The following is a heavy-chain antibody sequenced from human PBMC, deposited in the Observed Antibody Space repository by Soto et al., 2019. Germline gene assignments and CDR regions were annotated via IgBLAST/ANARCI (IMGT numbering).Heavy chain of an antibody. CDR2: FYYSGST. Sequence: SETLSLTCAVSGGSITRSDYYWGWIRHPPGKGLEWIGTFYYSGSTYYNPSLKSRVTISVDTSKNQFSLKLSSVTAADTAVYYCARLGPFWAAAGSAPDPWGQGTLVTVSS. D-gene: IGHD6-13*01. CDR1: GGSITRSDYY. V-gene: IGHV4-31*11. J-gene: IGHJ5*02. CDR3: ARLGPFWAAAGSAPDP.